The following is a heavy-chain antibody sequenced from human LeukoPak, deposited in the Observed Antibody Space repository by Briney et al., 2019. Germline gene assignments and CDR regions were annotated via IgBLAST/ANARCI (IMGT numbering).Heavy chain of an antibody. V-gene: IGHV3-30*18. J-gene: IGHJ6*02. CDR2: ISFDGSNR. Sequence: GGSLRLSCAASGFTFSSYGMHWVRQAPGKGLEWVAVISFDGSNRYHGDSVKGRFTISRDQSKNTLYLQMNNLSAEDTAVYYCAKGFSSAVDYYYYAMDVWGQGTTVTVSS. CDR3: AKGFSSAVDYYYYAMDV. D-gene: IGHD1-26*01. CDR1: GFTFSSYG.